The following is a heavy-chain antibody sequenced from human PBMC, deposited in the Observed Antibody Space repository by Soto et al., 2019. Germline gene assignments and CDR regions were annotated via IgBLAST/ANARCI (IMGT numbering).Heavy chain of an antibody. J-gene: IGHJ4*02. D-gene: IGHD4-4*01. CDR3: AKDRDDYRNYGFDY. V-gene: IGHV3-23*01. CDR1: GFTFTNYA. CDR2: SSGSGSGGST. Sequence: EVQLLESGGGLVQPGGSLRLSCAASGFTFTNYAMTWVRQAPGKGLEWVSISSGSGSGGSTNYADSVKGRFTSSRDNSKNTLYLQMNSLRVEDTAVYYCAKDRDDYRNYGFDYWGQGTLVTVSS.